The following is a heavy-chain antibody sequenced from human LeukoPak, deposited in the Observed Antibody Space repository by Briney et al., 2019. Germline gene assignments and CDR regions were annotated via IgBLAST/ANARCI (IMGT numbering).Heavy chain of an antibody. CDR1: GFTFSSYA. D-gene: IGHD2-21*01. CDR2: ISYDGSNK. Sequence: GRSLRLSCAASGFTFSSYAMHWVRQAPGKGLEWVAVISYDGSNKYYADSVKGRFTISRDNSKSTLYLQMNSLRAEDTAVYYCARGPRVIRGSMFDYWGQGTLVTVSS. CDR3: ARGPRVIRGSMFDY. J-gene: IGHJ4*02. V-gene: IGHV3-30*01.